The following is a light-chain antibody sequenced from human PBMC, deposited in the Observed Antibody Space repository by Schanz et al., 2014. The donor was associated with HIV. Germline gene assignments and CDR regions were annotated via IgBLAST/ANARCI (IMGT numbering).Light chain of an antibody. CDR1: QSVSSNY. CDR3: HHYGDSRGT. V-gene: IGKV3-20*01. CDR2: GAS. J-gene: IGKJ4*02. Sequence: EIVLTQSPGTLSLSPGERATLSCRASQSVSSNYLAWYQQKPGQAPRLLIYGASSRATGIPDRFSGSGSGTDFTLTISRLEPDDFAVYYCHHYGDSRGTFGGGTEVDI.